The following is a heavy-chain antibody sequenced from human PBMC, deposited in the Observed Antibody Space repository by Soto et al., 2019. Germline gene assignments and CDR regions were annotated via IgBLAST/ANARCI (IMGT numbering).Heavy chain of an antibody. J-gene: IGHJ3*02. CDR2: IYYSGST. Sequence: QVQLQESGPGLVKPSETLSLTCTVSGGSISSYYWSWIRQPPGKGLEWIGYIYYSGSTNYNPSLKRRXTXAXSTSTNQVSLKLSSVTAAATAVYYCASSYGQNAFDIWGQGTMVTVSS. CDR3: ASSYGQNAFDI. V-gene: IGHV4-59*01. CDR1: GGSISSYY. D-gene: IGHD5-18*01.